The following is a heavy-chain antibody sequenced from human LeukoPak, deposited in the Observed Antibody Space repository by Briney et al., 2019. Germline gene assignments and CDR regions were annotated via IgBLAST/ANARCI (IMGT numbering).Heavy chain of an antibody. V-gene: IGHV3-30*03. J-gene: IGHJ6*03. CDR3: ARVGQGKEGYSYGEDYYYYYYYYMDV. Sequence: GGSLRLSCAASGFTFSSYGMHWVRQAPGKGLEWVAVISYDGSNKYYADSVKGRFTISRDNSKNTLYLQMNSLRAEDTAVYYCARVGQGKEGYSYGEDYYYYYYYYMDVWGKGTTVTVSS. CDR1: GFTFSSYG. CDR2: ISYDGSNK. D-gene: IGHD5-18*01.